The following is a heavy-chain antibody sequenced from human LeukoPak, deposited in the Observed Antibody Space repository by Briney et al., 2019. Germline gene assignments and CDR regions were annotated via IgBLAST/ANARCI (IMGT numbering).Heavy chain of an antibody. D-gene: IGHD3-22*01. CDR1: GGSISSYY. CDR3: ARGGWNKFDY. Sequence: SETLSLTCTVSGGSISSYYWSWIRQRPGKGLEWIGFIFYSGTTNYNPSLKSRVTISVDTSKNQFSLKLSSVTAADTAVYYCARGGWNKFDYWGQGTLVTVSS. CDR2: IFYSGTT. J-gene: IGHJ4*02. V-gene: IGHV4-59*01.